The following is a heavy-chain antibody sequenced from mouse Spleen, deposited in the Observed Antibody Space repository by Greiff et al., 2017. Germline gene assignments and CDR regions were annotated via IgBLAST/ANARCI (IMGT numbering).Heavy chain of an antibody. CDR2: ISSGGST. D-gene: IGHD1-1*01. V-gene: IGHV5-6-5*01. CDR3: ARGGFITTPNYYFDY. Sequence: EVKLMESGGGLVKPGGSLKLSCAASGFTFSSYAMSWVRQTPEKRLEWVASISSGGSTYYPDSVKGRFTISRDNARNILYLQMSSLRSEDTAMYYCARGGFITTPNYYFDYWGQGTTLTVSS. CDR1: GFTFSSYA. J-gene: IGHJ2*01.